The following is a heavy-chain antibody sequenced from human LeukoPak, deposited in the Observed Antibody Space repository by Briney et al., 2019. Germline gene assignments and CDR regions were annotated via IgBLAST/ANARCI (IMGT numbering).Heavy chain of an antibody. V-gene: IGHV4-59*08. J-gene: IGHJ2*01. CDR3: ARYLAAGYFDL. CDR1: GGSIVSYY. CDR2: IYYTGST. Sequence: KPSETLSLTCTVSGGSIVSYYWSWIRQPPGKGLEWIGYIYYTGSTNYNPSLKSRVTTSVDTSKNQFSLKLSSVTAADTAVYYCARYLAAGYFDLWGRGTLVTVSS. D-gene: IGHD6-25*01.